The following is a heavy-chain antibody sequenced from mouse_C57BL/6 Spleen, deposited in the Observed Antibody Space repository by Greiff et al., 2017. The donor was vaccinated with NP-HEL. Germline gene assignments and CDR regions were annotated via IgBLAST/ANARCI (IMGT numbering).Heavy chain of an antibody. CDR2: IRSKSSNYAT. CDR1: GFTFNTYA. D-gene: IGHD1-1*01. J-gene: IGHJ2*01. Sequence: DVQLVESGGGLVQPKGSLKLSCAASGFTFNTYAMHWVRQAPGKGLEWVARIRSKSSNYATYYADSVKDRFTISRDDSQSMLYLQMNNLKTEDTAVYYGVREGITTVVATGYFDYWGQGTTLTVSS. CDR3: VREGITTVVATGYFDY. V-gene: IGHV10-3*01.